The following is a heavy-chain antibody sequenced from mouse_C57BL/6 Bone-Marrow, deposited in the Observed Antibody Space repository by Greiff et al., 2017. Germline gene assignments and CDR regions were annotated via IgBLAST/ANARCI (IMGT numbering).Heavy chain of an antibody. J-gene: IGHJ3*01. Sequence: DVKLVESEGGLVQPGSSMKLSCTASGFTFSDYYMAWVRQVPEKGLEWVANINYDGSSTYYLDSLKSRFILSRDTAKNILYLQMGSLKSEDTATYYCARTLYGSSPSFAYWGQGTLVTVSA. D-gene: IGHD1-1*01. CDR2: INYDGSST. CDR3: ARTLYGSSPSFAY. CDR1: GFTFSDYY. V-gene: IGHV5-16*01.